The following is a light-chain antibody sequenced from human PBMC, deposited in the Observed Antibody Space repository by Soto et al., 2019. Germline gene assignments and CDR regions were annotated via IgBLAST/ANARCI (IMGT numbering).Light chain of an antibody. J-gene: IGKJ2*01. CDR1: RTVSNW. CDR3: QQYRAYPYT. V-gene: IGKV1-5*03. CDR2: RAS. Sequence: DRLTIHCLASRTVSNWLAWYHNQPGRAPRLLISRASTLGGRVPPRFSGSGSGTEFTLTISVVQPDDFATYYCQQYRAYPYTFDQGTRLE.